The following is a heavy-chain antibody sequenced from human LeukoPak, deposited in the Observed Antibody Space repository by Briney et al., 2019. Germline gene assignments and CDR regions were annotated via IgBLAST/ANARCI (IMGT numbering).Heavy chain of an antibody. D-gene: IGHD5-12*01. J-gene: IGHJ6*02. CDR3: ARDSHGSGSYYYGMDV. CDR2: IKQDGSEK. V-gene: IGHV3-7*01. CDR1: GFTFSSYW. Sequence: PGGSLRLSCAASGFTFSSYWMSWVRQAPGKGLEWVANIKQDGSEKYYVDSVKGRFTISRDNAKNSLYLQMNSLRAEDTAVYYCARDSHGSGSYYYGMDVWGQGTTVTVSS.